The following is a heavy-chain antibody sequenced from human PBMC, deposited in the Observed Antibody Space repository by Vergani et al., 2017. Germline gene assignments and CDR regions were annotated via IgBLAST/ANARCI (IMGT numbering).Heavy chain of an antibody. J-gene: IGHJ4*02. CDR2: IHTGGST. D-gene: IGHD2-8*01. Sequence: QVKLQESGPGLLKPSQTLSLTCTVSGESIRSGSHYWSWIRQPAGKGPEWIGHIHTGGSTYLNPSCKSRVSIPVETSKIQFSLKLNSVTFADTAVYYCARSRPYCTIGSGPAIWGQGTLVTVSS. CDR3: ARSRPYCTIGSGPAI. CDR1: GESIRSGSHY. V-gene: IGHV4-61*02.